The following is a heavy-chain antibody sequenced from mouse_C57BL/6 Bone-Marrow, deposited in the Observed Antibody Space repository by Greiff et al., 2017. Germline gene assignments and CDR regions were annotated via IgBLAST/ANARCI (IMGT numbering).Heavy chain of an antibody. V-gene: IGHV1-82*01. Sequence: QVQMQQSGPELVKPGASVKISCKASGYAFSSSWMNWVKQRPGKGLEWIGRLYPGDGDTNYNGKFKGKATLTADKSSSTAYMQLSSLTSEDSAVXFCASWGWFSYWGQGTLVTVSA. CDR3: ASWGWFSY. J-gene: IGHJ3*01. D-gene: IGHD4-1*01. CDR2: LYPGDGDT. CDR1: GYAFSSSW.